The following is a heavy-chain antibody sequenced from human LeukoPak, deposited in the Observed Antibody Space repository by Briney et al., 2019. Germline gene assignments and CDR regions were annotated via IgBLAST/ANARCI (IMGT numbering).Heavy chain of an antibody. V-gene: IGHV1-2*04. CDR1: GYTFTGYY. J-gene: IGHJ4*02. CDR2: INPNSGGT. Sequence: ASVKVSCKASGYTFTGYYMHWVRQAPGQGLEWMGWINPNSGGTNYAQKFQGWVTMTRDTSISTAYMELSRLRSDDTAVYYCARDHGYYDSSGYLDYWGQGTLVTVSS. CDR3: ARDHGYYDSSGYLDY. D-gene: IGHD3-22*01.